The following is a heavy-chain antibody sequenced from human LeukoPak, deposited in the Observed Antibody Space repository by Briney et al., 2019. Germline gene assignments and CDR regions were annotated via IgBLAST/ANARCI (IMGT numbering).Heavy chain of an antibody. V-gene: IGHV5-51*01. CDR1: GYSFTSYW. Sequence: PGESLKISCKGSGYSFTSYWIGWVRQMPGKGLEWMGIIYPGDSDTRYSPSFQGQVTISADKSISTAYPQWSSLKASDTAMYYCARLQTNCSSTSCYHYGMDVWGQGTTVTVSS. J-gene: IGHJ6*02. CDR2: IYPGDSDT. D-gene: IGHD2-2*01. CDR3: ARLQTNCSSTSCYHYGMDV.